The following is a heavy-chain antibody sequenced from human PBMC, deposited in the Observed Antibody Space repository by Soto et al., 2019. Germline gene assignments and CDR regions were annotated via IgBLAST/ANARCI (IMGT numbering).Heavy chain of an antibody. J-gene: IGHJ5*02. CDR2: IDWDDNT. D-gene: IGHD3-22*01. V-gene: IGHV2-70*01. Sequence: SGPTLVNPTQTLTLTCTFSGFSLTTNGMCLSWIRQPPGKALEWLALIDWDDNTYYSTSLNNRLTLSKDTSKNQVVLLVRHMGPVDTATYYCARIPCGNYYTENFFDPWGQGVPVTVSS. CDR3: ARIPCGNYYTENFFDP. CDR1: GFSLTTNGMC.